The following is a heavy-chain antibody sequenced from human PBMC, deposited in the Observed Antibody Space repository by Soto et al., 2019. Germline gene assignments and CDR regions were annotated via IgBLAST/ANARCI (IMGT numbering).Heavy chain of an antibody. D-gene: IGHD4-17*01. Sequence: SETLSLTCTVSGGSVSSGGFYWSWVRQHPGKGLEWIGYIYHIGITYYNPSLKSRLTISVDTSTNQFSLELSSVTAADTAVYYCARAPLYGDYVSWKLYGMDVWGQGTTVTVSS. CDR1: GGSVSSGGFY. CDR3: ARAPLYGDYVSWKLYGMDV. J-gene: IGHJ6*02. V-gene: IGHV4-31*03. CDR2: IYHIGIT.